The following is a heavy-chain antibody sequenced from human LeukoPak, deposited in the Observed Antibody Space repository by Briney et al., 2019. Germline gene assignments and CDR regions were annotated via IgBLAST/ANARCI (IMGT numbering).Heavy chain of an antibody. V-gene: IGHV4-39*07. D-gene: IGHD3-22*01. CDR1: GGSISSSSYY. Sequence: SETLSLTCTVSGGSISSSSYYWGWIRQPPGKGLEWIGNIYYSGCTYYNPSLKSRVTISVDTSKNQFSLKLSSVTAADTAVYYCARADYYYDSSGYYYGAFDIWGQGTMVTVSP. J-gene: IGHJ3*02. CDR2: IYYSGCT. CDR3: ARADYYYDSSGYYYGAFDI.